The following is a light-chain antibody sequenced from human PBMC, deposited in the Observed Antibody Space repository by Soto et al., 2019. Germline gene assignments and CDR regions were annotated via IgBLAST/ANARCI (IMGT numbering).Light chain of an antibody. CDR3: QSYDSDNRGV. CDR2: EDN. Sequence: QSVSESPGKTVTISCTGSSGSVTSNYVQWYQQRPGSAPTTVIFEDNRRPSGVPERFSGSVDSSSNSASLTISGLRTEDEADYYCQSYDSDNRGVFGGGTKLTVL. J-gene: IGLJ3*02. CDR1: SGSVTSNY. V-gene: IGLV6-57*02.